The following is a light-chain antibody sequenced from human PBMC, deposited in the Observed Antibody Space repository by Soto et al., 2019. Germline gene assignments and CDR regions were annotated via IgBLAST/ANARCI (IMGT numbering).Light chain of an antibody. CDR1: QRISSY. V-gene: IGKV1-39*01. J-gene: IGKJ2*01. CDR3: QQSYNTHT. CDR2: AAS. Sequence: DIQMTQSPSSLAASVGDRVTITCRASQRISSYLNWYQQKPGKATKLLIYAASSLQSGVPSRFSGSGSGTDFTLTISSLQPEDFATYYCQQSYNTHTFGQGTKLEIK.